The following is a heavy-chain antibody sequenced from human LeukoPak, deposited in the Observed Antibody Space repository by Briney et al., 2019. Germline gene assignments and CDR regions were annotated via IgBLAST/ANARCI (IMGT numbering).Heavy chain of an antibody. CDR2: INHSGST. V-gene: IGHV4-34*01. CDR1: GGSFSGYY. J-gene: IGHJ3*02. CDR3: ARPRIGYCSSTSCHRLVGSGSYYPRLGAFDI. Sequence: SETLSLTCAVYGGSFSGYYWSWIRQPPGKGLEWIGEINHSGSTNYNPSLKSRVTISVDTSKNQFSLKLSSVTAADTAVYYCARPRIGYCSSTSCHRLVGSGSYYPRLGAFDIWGQGTMVTVSS. D-gene: IGHD2-2*01.